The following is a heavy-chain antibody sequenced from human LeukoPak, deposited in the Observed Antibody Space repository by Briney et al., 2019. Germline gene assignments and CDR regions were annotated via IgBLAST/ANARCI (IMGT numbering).Heavy chain of an antibody. Sequence: GGSLRLSCAASGFNITSNYMNWVRQAPGKGLEWVAIFYSGGFTYYRDSVKGRFTIYRDNSKNTVYLQMNSLRVEDTAVYYCAREIPSEGMDVWGQGTTVTVSS. J-gene: IGHJ6*02. CDR1: GFNITSNY. CDR3: AREIPSEGMDV. CDR2: FYSGGFT. D-gene: IGHD2-2*01. V-gene: IGHV3-66*01.